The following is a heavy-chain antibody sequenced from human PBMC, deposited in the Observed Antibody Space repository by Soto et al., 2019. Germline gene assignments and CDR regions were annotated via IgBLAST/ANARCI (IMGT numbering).Heavy chain of an antibody. V-gene: IGHV3-23*01. CDR3: AKEGYYYDSSGYYYGY. Sequence: EVQLLESGGGLVQPGGSLRLSCAGSGFTFSSYAMSWVRQAPGKGLEWVSAISDSGGSTYYAYSVKGRFTISRDNSKNTLYLQINTLRAADTAVYYCAKEGYYYDSSGYYYGYWGQGTLVTVSS. J-gene: IGHJ4*02. CDR2: ISDSGGST. D-gene: IGHD3-22*01. CDR1: GFTFSSYA.